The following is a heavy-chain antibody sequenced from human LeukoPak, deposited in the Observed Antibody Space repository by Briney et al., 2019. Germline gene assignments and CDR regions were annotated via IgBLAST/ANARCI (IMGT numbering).Heavy chain of an antibody. V-gene: IGHV4-59*01. D-gene: IGHD1-1*01. Sequence: PSETLSLTCTVSGGSINTYYWSWIRQPPGKGLERIGYLYNSGTTNYNPSLKSRVSISGDTSKNQFSLKLNSVTAADTAVYYCARRGVKTTRFDYWGQGILVTVSS. CDR2: LYNSGTT. CDR1: GGSINTYY. J-gene: IGHJ4*02. CDR3: ARRGVKTTRFDY.